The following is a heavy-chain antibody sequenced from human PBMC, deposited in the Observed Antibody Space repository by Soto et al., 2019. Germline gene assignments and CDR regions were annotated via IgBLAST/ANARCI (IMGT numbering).Heavy chain of an antibody. J-gene: IGHJ2*01. V-gene: IGHV1-2*04. CDR3: ARMELGYCTSGGCPPYWYFDL. CDR1: GYTFIAYF. Sequence: QVQLVQSGAEVMKPGASVKVSCKASGYTFIAYFIHWVRQAPGQGLEWMGWINPNTGATNYAQKFQDSATMTRDTSISTAYMELSRLRSDDTAVYYCARMELGYCTSGGCPPYWYFDLWGRGTLITVSS. D-gene: IGHD2-8*01. CDR2: INPNTGAT.